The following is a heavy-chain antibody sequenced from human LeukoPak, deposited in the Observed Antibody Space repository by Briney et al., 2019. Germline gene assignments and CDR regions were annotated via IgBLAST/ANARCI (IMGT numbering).Heavy chain of an antibody. Sequence: PGGSLRLSCTASGFTFDDYGMTWVRQPPGKGLEWVSGIIRSGGSTGYADSVNGRFTISRDNSKNTLYLQMNSLRAVDTAVYYCARGPSGYHNTGGQGTLVAVSS. CDR1: GFTFDDYG. CDR2: IIRSGGST. D-gene: IGHD5-12*01. V-gene: IGHV3-20*04. J-gene: IGHJ4*02. CDR3: ARGPSGYHNT.